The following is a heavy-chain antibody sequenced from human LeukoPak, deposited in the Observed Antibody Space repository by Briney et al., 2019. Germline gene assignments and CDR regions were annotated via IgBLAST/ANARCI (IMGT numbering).Heavy chain of an antibody. J-gene: IGHJ4*02. CDR1: GGSISSSSYY. D-gene: IGHD3-10*01. Sequence: SETLSLTCTVSGGSISSSSYYWGWIRQPPGKGLEWIVSIYYSGSTYYNPSLKSRVPISVDTSKNQFYLKLSSVTAAETAVYYCARLFVSGAVSNWGQGNLVTVSS. V-gene: IGHV4-39*01. CDR3: ARLFVSGAVSN. CDR2: IYYSGST.